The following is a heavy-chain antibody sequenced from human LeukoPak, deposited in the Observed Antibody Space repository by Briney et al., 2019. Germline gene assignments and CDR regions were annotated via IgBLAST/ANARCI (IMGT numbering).Heavy chain of an antibody. J-gene: IGHJ4*02. V-gene: IGHV4-59*01. CDR1: GDSISSYY. Sequence: AETLSLTCTVSGDSISSYYWSWVRQPPGKGLEWIGYIYYSGSTNYNASLKSRVTISVDTSKNQFSLKLSSVTAADTAVYYCARDDNYGAVDYWGQGTLVTVSS. CDR2: IYYSGST. D-gene: IGHD3-16*01. CDR3: ARDDNYGAVDY.